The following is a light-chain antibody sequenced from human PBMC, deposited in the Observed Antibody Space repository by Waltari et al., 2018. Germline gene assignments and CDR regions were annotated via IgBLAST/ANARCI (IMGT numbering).Light chain of an antibody. CDR1: QSVPASH. V-gene: IGKV3-20*01. CDR2: RAP. J-gene: IGKJ2*01. CDR3: LQYGDSYS. Sequence: EIVFTQSPGILSLSPGASATLSCRASQSVPASHLARYQQKLGQAPRLLIQRAPGRAPGIPDRFSGSGSGTDFTLTISRLEPEDSATYYCLQYGDSYSFGQGTKLEI.